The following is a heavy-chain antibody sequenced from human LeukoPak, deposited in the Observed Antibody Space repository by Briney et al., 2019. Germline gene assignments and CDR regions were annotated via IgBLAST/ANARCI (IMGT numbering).Heavy chain of an antibody. CDR1: GGTFSSYA. Sequence: SVKVSCKASGGTFSSYAISWVRQAPGQGLEWMGGIIPIFGTANYAQNLQDRVTITADKSTSTAYMELSSLRSDDTAMYYCAKAYCGGDCYSRNWFDPWGQGTLVTVSS. J-gene: IGHJ5*02. CDR3: AKAYCGGDCYSRNWFDP. V-gene: IGHV1-69*06. D-gene: IGHD2-21*02. CDR2: IIPIFGTA.